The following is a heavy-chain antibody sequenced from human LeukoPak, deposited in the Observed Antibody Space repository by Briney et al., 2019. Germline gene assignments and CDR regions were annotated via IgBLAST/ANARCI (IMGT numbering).Heavy chain of an antibody. CDR2: IWYDGTYK. CDR3: ARVEGTDSSAWYFDY. V-gene: IGHV3-33*08. Sequence: GGSLRLSCAASGFTFSSYSMNWVRQAPGKGLEWVALIWYDGTYKYYADSVKGRFTISRDNSKNTLYLQMNSLRAEDTAVYYCARVEGTDSSAWYFDYWGQGTLVTVSS. J-gene: IGHJ4*02. D-gene: IGHD6-19*01. CDR1: GFTFSSYS.